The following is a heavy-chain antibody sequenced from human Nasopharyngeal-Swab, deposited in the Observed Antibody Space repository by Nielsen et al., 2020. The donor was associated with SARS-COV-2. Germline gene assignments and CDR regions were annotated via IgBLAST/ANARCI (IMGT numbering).Heavy chain of an antibody. V-gene: IGHV1-2*05. CDR2: INPNSGGT. CDR3: ARDVWGGAAPFDP. Sequence: WVRQAPGQGLEWMGRINPNSGGTNYAQKFQGRVTMTRDTSISTAYMELSRLRSDDTVVYYCARDVWGGAAPFDPWGQGTLVTVSS. J-gene: IGHJ5*02. D-gene: IGHD3-16*01.